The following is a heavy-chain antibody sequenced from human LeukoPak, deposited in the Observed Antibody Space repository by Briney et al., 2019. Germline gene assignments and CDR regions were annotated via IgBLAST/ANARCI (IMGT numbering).Heavy chain of an antibody. CDR1: GGSISSSSYY. D-gene: IGHD3-9*01. CDR3: ARLITISEDY. V-gene: IGHV4-39*01. Sequence: SETLSLTCTVSGGSISSSSYYWGWVRQPPGKGLEWVGSIYYSGSTYYNPSLKSRVTISVDTSKNQFSLKLSSMTAADTAVYYCARLITISEDYWGQGTLVTVSS. CDR2: IYYSGST. J-gene: IGHJ4*02.